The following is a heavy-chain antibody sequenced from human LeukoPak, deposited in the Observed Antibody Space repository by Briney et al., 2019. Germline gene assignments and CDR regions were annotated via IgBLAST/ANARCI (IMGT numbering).Heavy chain of an antibody. V-gene: IGHV3-21*01. D-gene: IGHD3-10*01. CDR3: ARGEYGSGSYHIDY. Sequence: AGGSLRLSCAASGFTFSSYSMNWVRQAPGKGLEWVSFISGTSSYIYYADSVKGRFTISRDNAKNSLYLQMNSLRAEDTAVYYCARGEYGSGSYHIDYWGQGTLVTVSS. CDR2: ISGTSSYI. CDR1: GFTFSSYS. J-gene: IGHJ4*02.